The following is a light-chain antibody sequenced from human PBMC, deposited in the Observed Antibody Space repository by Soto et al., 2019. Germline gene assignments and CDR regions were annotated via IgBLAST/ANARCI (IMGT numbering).Light chain of an antibody. V-gene: IGKV1-5*03. CDR3: PQYTYYWT. J-gene: IGKJ1*01. Sequence: DIQMTQSPSTLSASVGDRVTISCRASQSVSNWLAWYQQKPGKAPKLLIYKASSLESGVPSRFSGSGSGTEFTLTISSLQPDAFATYYCPQYTYYWTFGQGTKVEIK. CDR2: KAS. CDR1: QSVSNW.